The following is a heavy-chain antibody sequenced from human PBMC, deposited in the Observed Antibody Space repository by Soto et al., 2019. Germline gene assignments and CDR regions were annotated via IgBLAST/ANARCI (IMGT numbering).Heavy chain of an antibody. CDR3: ARHFDVDPSLDHYYFDL. J-gene: IGHJ2*01. CDR1: GVSITHYF. D-gene: IGHD3-9*01. Sequence: SETLSLTCTVSGVSITHYFWSWIRQPAGEAPEWLGHIYASGRTTYNPSLKSRVTMFVSQTQVSLRLTSVTAADTAVYYCARHFDVDPSLDHYYFDLWGRGALVTVSS. V-gene: IGHV4-4*07. CDR2: IYASGRT.